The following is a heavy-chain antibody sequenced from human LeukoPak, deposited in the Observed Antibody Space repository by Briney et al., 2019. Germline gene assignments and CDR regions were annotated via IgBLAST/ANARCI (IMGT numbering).Heavy chain of an antibody. V-gene: IGHV4-4*07. J-gene: IGHJ4*02. D-gene: IGHD3-10*01. CDR1: GGSISSYF. CDR2: IHASGTA. CDR3: ARDGADVYGRAFDY. Sequence: SETLSLTCNVSGGSISSYFWTWIRQPAGKGLEWIGRIHASGTANYNSSLKSRVSMSVDTSKNQFSLKLTSVTAADTAVYFCARDGADVYGRAFDYWGQGTLVSVSS.